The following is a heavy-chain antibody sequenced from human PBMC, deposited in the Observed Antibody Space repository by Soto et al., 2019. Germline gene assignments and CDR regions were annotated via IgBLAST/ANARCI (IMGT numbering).Heavy chain of an antibody. J-gene: IGHJ4*02. CDR3: AGDDWGPAHF. CDR2: ISAYNGNT. D-gene: IGHD2-2*01. Sequence: ASVKVSCKASGYTFTSYAISWVRQAPGQGLEWMGWISAYNGNTNYAQKLQGRVTMTTDTSTTTAYMELNNLRVEDTAVYYCAGDDWGPAHFRGQGTLVTVSS. CDR1: GYTFTSYA. V-gene: IGHV1-18*01.